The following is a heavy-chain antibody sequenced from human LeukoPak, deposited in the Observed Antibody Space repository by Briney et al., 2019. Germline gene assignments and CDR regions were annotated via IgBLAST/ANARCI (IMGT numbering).Heavy chain of an antibody. CDR2: ISYDGSNK. CDR3: ARVSLGGHFEY. V-gene: IGHV3-30-3*01. J-gene: IGHJ4*02. CDR1: GFTFSSYA. D-gene: IGHD2-15*01. Sequence: GGSLRLSCAASGFTFSSYAMHWVRQAPGKGLEWVAVISYDGSNKYYADSVKGRFTISRDNSKNTLYLQMNSLRAEDTAVYYCARVSLGGHFEYWGQGTLVTVSS.